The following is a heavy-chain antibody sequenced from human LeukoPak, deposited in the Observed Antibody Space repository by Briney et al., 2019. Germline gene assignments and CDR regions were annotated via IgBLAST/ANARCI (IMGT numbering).Heavy chain of an antibody. D-gene: IGHD3-22*01. V-gene: IGHV3-23*01. CDR1: GFTFSNYA. J-gene: IGHJ4*02. CDR2: LSGSGGSA. CDR3: AKGRYESSGFNWAA. Sequence: QPGGSLRISFAASGFTFSNYAMTWVRQAPGKGLEWVSALSGSGGSAYYADSVKGRFTISRDNSKNTLYLQMNSLRAEDTAVYYCAKGRYESSGFNWAAWGQGTLVTVSS.